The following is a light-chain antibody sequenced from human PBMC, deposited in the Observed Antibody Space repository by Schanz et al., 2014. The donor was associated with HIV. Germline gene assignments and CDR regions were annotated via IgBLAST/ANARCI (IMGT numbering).Light chain of an antibody. CDR2: KAS. CDR3: QQYQADPWT. Sequence: DIQMTQSPSTLSASVGDRVTITCRTSQSISSWLAWFQQEPGKAPKLLIYKASSLESGVPPRFSGSESGTEFTLTINSLQPDDLATYYCQQYQADPWTFGQGTKVEI. V-gene: IGKV1-5*03. CDR1: QSISSW. J-gene: IGKJ1*01.